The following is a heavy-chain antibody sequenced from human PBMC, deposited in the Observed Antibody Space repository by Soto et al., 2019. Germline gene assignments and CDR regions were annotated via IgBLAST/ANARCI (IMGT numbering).Heavy chain of an antibody. CDR1: GFTFSYYW. D-gene: IGHD1-26*01. V-gene: IGHV3-74*01. CDR3: ARGDRGAFDL. CDR2: IHSDGSST. Sequence: EVQVVESGGGLVRPGGSLRLSCAASGFTFSYYWMHWVRQAPGKGLVWVSRIHSDGSSTTYADFVKGRFIISRDNARNTVDLQMNSVRVEDTAVSYCARGDRGAFDLWGQGTVVTVSS. J-gene: IGHJ3*01.